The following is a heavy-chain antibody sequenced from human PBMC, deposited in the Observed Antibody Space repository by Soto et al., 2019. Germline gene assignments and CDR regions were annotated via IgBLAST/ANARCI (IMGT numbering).Heavy chain of an antibody. CDR3: ARVKDDCSGGSCYSITFDY. CDR2: INHSGST. CDR1: GGSFSGYY. D-gene: IGHD2-15*01. J-gene: IGHJ4*02. Sequence: SETLSLTCAVYGGSFSGYYWSWIRQPPGKGLEWIGEINHSGSTNYNPSLKSRVTISVDTSKNQFSLKLSSVTAADTAVYYCARVKDDCSGGSCYSITFDYWGQGTLVTVSS. V-gene: IGHV4-34*01.